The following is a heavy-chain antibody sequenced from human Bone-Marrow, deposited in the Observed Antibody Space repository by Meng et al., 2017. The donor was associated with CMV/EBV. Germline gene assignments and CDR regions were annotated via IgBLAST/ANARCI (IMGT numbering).Heavy chain of an antibody. D-gene: IGHD3-3*01. CDR2: INPSGGST. Sequence: ASVKVSCKASGYTFTSYYMHWVRQAPGQGLEWMGIINPSGGSTSYAQKFQGRVTMTRDTSTSTAYMELSSLRSEDTAVYYCASKTNYDFWSGYYNAYYGMDVWGQGTTVTVSS. CDR3: ASKTNYDFWSGYYNAYYGMDV. CDR1: GYTFTSYY. J-gene: IGHJ6*02. V-gene: IGHV1-46*01.